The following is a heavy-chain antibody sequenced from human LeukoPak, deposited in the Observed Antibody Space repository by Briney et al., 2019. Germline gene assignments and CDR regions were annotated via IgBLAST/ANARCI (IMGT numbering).Heavy chain of an antibody. Sequence: SETLSLTCSVSGGSISSYYWSWIRQPPGKGLEWIGYIYYSGSTNYNPSLKSRVTISVDTSKNQFSLKLSSVTAADTAVYYCARLNYDILTGYYMYYFDYWGQGTLVTVSS. CDR1: GGSISSYY. CDR2: IYYSGST. D-gene: IGHD3-9*01. CDR3: ARLNYDILTGYYMYYFDY. J-gene: IGHJ4*02. V-gene: IGHV4-59*08.